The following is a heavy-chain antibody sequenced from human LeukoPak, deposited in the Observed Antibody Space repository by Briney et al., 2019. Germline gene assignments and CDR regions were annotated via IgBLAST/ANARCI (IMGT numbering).Heavy chain of an antibody. Sequence: GGSLRLSCGASGFTFIGFWMSWVRQAPGKGLEWVSSISGSGGSTYYADSVKGRFTISRDNSKSTLYLQMNSLRAEDAAVYYCAKGVMATKFDYWGQGTLVTVSS. CDR3: AKGVMATKFDY. CDR1: GFTFIGFW. J-gene: IGHJ4*02. V-gene: IGHV3-23*01. CDR2: ISGSGGST. D-gene: IGHD3-16*01.